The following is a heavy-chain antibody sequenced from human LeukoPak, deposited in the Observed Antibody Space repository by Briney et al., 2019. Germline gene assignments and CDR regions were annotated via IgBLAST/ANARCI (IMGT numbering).Heavy chain of an antibody. CDR1: GDSMSSYY. Sequence: PSETLTLTCTVSGDSMSSYYWSWIRQPPGRGLEWIGYIHYSGSTNYNPSLQSRVTISVDTSKNQFSLRLTSVTAADTAVYYCASVSGGWYADYWGQGTLVTVSS. V-gene: IGHV4-59*01. J-gene: IGHJ4*02. D-gene: IGHD6-19*01. CDR3: ASVSGGWYADY. CDR2: IHYSGST.